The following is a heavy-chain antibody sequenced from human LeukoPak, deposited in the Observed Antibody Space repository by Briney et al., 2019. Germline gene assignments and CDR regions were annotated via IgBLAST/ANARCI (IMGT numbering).Heavy chain of an antibody. V-gene: IGHV4-31*03. Sequence: SQTLSLTCTVSGGSISSGGYYWSWIRQHPGKGLEWIGYIYYSGSTYYNPSLKSRVTISVDTSKNQFSLKPSSVTAADTAVYFCARPRTSDYGDPDAFDIWGQGTTVTVSS. J-gene: IGHJ3*02. D-gene: IGHD4-17*01. CDR2: IYYSGST. CDR1: GGSISSGGYY. CDR3: ARPRTSDYGDPDAFDI.